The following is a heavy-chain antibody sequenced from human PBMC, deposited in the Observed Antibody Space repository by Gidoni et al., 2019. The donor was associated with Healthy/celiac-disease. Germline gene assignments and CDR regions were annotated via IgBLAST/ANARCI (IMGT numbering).Heavy chain of an antibody. Sequence: EVQLVESGGGLVQPGGSLRLSCAASGFTFSSYWMSWVRQAPGKGLEWVANIKQDGSEKYYVDSVKGRFTISRDNAKNSLYLQMNSLRAEDTAVYYCARPSSGWLMGWFDPWGQGTLVTVSS. CDR2: IKQDGSEK. D-gene: IGHD6-19*01. CDR3: ARPSSGWLMGWFDP. V-gene: IGHV3-7*01. CDR1: GFTFSSYW. J-gene: IGHJ5*02.